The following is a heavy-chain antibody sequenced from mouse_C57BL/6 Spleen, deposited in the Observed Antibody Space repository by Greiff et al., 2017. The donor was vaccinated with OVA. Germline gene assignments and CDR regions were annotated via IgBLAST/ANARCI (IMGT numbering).Heavy chain of an antibody. D-gene: IGHD2-4*01. J-gene: IGHJ3*01. V-gene: IGHV5-17*01. CDR1: GFTFSDYG. Sequence: EVKVEESGGGLVKPGGSLKLSCAASGFTFSDYGMHWVRQAPEKGLEWVAYISSGSSTIYYADTVKGRFTISRDNAKNTLFLQMTSLRSEDTAMYYCARREDYDGFAYWGQGTLVTVSA. CDR2: ISSGSSTI. CDR3: ARREDYDGFAY.